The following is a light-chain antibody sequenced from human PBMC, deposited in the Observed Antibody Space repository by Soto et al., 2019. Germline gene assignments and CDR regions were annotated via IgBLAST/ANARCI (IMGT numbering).Light chain of an antibody. CDR1: SSNLGAGYD. V-gene: IGLV1-40*01. CDR2: GNR. Sequence: QSVLTQPASVSGSPGQSITISCTGNSSNLGAGYDVHWYQQLPGAAPKLVIFGNRNRPSGVPERFSGSKSGTSASLAITGLQAEYEADYYCQAYDYSLTASVFGGGTQLTVL. J-gene: IGLJ3*02. CDR3: QAYDYSLTASV.